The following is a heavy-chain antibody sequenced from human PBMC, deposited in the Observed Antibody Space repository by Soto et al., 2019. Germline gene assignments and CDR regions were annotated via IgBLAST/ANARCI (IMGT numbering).Heavy chain of an antibody. CDR2: INAGNGNT. CDR3: ARVLEIEAAGDFDY. J-gene: IGHJ4*02. D-gene: IGHD6-13*01. V-gene: IGHV1-3*01. CDR1: GYTFTSYA. Sequence: ASVKVSCKASGYTFTSYAMHWVRQAPGQRLEWMGWINAGNGNTKYSQKFQGRVTITRDTSASTAYMELSSLRSEDTAVYYCARVLEIEAAGDFDYWGQGTLVTVSS.